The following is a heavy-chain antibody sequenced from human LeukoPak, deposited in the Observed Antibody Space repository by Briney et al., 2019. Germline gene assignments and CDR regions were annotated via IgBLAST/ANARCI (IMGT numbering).Heavy chain of an antibody. CDR2: IYTSGST. V-gene: IGHV4-4*07. D-gene: IGHD3-3*01. CDR3: ARDRRDLGVDAFDI. Sequence: SETLSLTCTVSGGSISSYYRSWIRQPAGKGLEWIGRIYTSGSTNYNPSLKSRVTMSVDTSKNQFSLKLSSVTAADTAVYYCARDRRDLGVDAFDIWGQGTMVTVSS. CDR1: GGSISSYY. J-gene: IGHJ3*02.